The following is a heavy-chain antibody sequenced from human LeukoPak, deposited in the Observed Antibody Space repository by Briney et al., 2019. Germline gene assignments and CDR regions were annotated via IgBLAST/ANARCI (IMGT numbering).Heavy chain of an antibody. V-gene: IGHV4-34*01. Sequence: SETLSLTCAVYGGSFSGYYWSWIRQPPGKGLEWIGEINHSGSTNYNPSLKSRVTISVDTSKNQFSLKLSSVTAADTAVYYCARDSSAGSMDVWGQGTTVTVSS. CDR2: INHSGST. CDR3: ARDSSAGSMDV. CDR1: GGSFSGYY. D-gene: IGHD3-22*01. J-gene: IGHJ6*02.